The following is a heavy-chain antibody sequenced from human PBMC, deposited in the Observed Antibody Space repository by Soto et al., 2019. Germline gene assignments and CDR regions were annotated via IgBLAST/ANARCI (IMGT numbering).Heavy chain of an antibody. Sequence: PGLTLRFSCCVSGFTLTDYNMGWIRQAPRRGLEWISYSTYSGNEVYYADSVNGRFAISRDNAKDSLYLQMNSRRVEDTALYYCARRIVRNSGHAMDVWGQGTTVTVSS. CDR1: GFTLTDYN. CDR2: STYSGNEV. V-gene: IGHV3-11*01. J-gene: IGHJ6*02. D-gene: IGHD1-26*01. CDR3: ARRIVRNSGHAMDV.